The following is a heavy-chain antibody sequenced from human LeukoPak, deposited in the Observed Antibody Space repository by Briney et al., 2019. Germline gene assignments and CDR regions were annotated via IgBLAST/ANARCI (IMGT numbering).Heavy chain of an antibody. CDR2: IYHSGIS. D-gene: IGHD1-1*01. CDR1: GGSISSYY. CDR3: ARGHLTERQHYYYCLDV. Sequence: SETLSLTCSVSGGSISSYYWSWIRQSPGKGLEWIGFIYHSGISNYNPSLKRRITMSVDTTKKQFSLKLRSVTAADTAVYYCARGHLTERQHYYYCLDVWGHGTTVTVSS. J-gene: IGHJ6*02. V-gene: IGHV4-59*01.